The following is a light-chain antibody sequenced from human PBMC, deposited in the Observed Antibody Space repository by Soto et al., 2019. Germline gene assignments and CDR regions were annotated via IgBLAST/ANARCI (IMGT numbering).Light chain of an antibody. CDR2: DVS. V-gene: IGLV2-14*01. Sequence: QSALTQPASLSGSPGQSITISCTGTSSDVCGYNYVSWYHQHPGKAPKLMIYDVSNRPSGVSNRFSGSKSGNTASLTISGLQAEDEADYYCSSYTSSSIVVFGGGTKVTVL. CDR3: SSYTSSSIVV. CDR1: SSDVCGYNY. J-gene: IGLJ2*01.